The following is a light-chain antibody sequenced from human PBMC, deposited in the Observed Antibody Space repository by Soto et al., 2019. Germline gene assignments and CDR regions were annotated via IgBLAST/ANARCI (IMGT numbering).Light chain of an antibody. J-gene: IGKJ4*01. CDR1: QSVGSN. CDR2: GAS. V-gene: IGKV3-15*01. Sequence: EIVMTQSAATLSVSPGERATLSCRPSQSVGSNLAWYQQKPGQAPRLLIYGASTRATGIPARFSGSGYGTEFTLTISSLQSEDFAVYYCQQYNVWPLTFGGGTKVDIK. CDR3: QQYNVWPLT.